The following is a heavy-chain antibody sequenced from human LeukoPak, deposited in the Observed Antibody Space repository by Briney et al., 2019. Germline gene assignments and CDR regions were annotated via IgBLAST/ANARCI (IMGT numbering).Heavy chain of an antibody. CDR1: GYTFTGYY. Sequence: ASVKVSCKSSGYTFTGYYMHWVRQAPGQGLEWMGWINPNSGGTNYAQKFQGRVTMTRDTSISTAYMELSRLRSDDTAAYYCASLKRYGSGSYYPIDIWGQGTMVTVSS. J-gene: IGHJ3*02. D-gene: IGHD3-10*01. V-gene: IGHV1-2*02. CDR2: INPNSGGT. CDR3: ASLKRYGSGSYYPIDI.